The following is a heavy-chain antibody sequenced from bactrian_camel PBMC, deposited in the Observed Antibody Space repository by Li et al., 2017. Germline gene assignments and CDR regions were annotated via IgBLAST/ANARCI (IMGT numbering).Heavy chain of an antibody. CDR1: GFTFSDYG. CDR2: INRADGST. Sequence: VQLVESGGGLVQPGGSLRLSCAASGFTFSDYGMSWVRQAPGKGLEWVSSINRADGSTYYSDSVKGRYTISRDNAKNTLYLQMNSLKIEDTAVYYCATLAPVLVGGRLPAWGQGTQVTVS. CDR3: ATLAPVLVGGRLPA. D-gene: IGHD2*01. V-gene: IGHV3S40*01. J-gene: IGHJ6*01.